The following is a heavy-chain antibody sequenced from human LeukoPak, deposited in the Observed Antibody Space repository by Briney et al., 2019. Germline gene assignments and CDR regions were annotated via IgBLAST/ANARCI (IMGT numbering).Heavy chain of an antibody. J-gene: IGHJ4*02. Sequence: GGSLRLSCAASGFTFSDYYMSWVRQAPGKGLEWVARIKRNIDSGAIDYAASVKGRFTISRDDSKNTVYLQMNSLTTEDTAVYYCGLGSGRSDFDYWGQGTLVTVSS. V-gene: IGHV3-15*01. D-gene: IGHD3-10*01. CDR2: IKRNIDSGAI. CDR1: GFTFSDYY. CDR3: GLGSGRSDFDY.